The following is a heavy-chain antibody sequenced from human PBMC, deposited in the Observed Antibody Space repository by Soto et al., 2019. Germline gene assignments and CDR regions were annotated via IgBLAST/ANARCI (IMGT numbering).Heavy chain of an antibody. Sequence: QVQLIQSGAEVKKPGASVKVSCRASGYTFTKFHIHWVRQAPGQGLEWMGMIDPSGGVTRDAQRFQGRITMTSDTSTSSLYMELRGLKSEDTAVYYCAGDVIGHENYETIGDDFEHWGPGTLVTVSA. D-gene: IGHD3-16*01. V-gene: IGHV1-46*01. CDR2: IDPSGGVT. CDR1: GYTFTKFH. CDR3: AGDVIGHENYETIGDDFEH. J-gene: IGHJ4*02.